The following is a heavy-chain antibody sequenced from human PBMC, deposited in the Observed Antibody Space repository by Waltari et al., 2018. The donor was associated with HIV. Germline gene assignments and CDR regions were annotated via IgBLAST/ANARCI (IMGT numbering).Heavy chain of an antibody. V-gene: IGHV4-34*01. J-gene: IGHJ3*02. CDR2: SNHSGST. D-gene: IGHD3-22*01. CDR1: GGSFSGYY. Sequence: QVQLQQWGAGLLKPSETLSLTCAVYGGSFSGYYWSWIRQPPGKGLEWIGESNHSGSTNYNPSLKSRVTISVDTSKNQFSLKLSSVTAADTAVYYCARLLGNYYDSRKTNAFDIWGQGTMVTVSS. CDR3: ARLLGNYYDSRKTNAFDI.